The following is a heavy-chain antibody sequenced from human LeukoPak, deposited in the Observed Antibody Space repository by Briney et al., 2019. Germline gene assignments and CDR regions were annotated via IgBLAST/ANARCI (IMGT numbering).Heavy chain of an antibody. D-gene: IGHD2-8*01. CDR3: ARAVSPRFVDC. CDR1: GGSFSGYY. CDR2: INHSGST. Sequence: SETLSLTCAVYGGSFSGYYWSWIRQPPGKGLEWIGEINHSGSTNYNPSLKSRVTISVDTSKNQFSLKLSSVTAADTAVYYCARAVSPRFVDCWGQGTLVTVSS. J-gene: IGHJ4*02. V-gene: IGHV4-34*01.